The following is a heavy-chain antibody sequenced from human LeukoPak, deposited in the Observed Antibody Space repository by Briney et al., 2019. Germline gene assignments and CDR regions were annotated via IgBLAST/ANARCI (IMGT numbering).Heavy chain of an antibody. V-gene: IGHV3-11*01. CDR2: ISSRGSSI. CDR3: AGGLQAAGLDY. CDR1: GFTFSDYY. D-gene: IGHD6-13*01. Sequence: GGSLRLSCAASGFTFSDYYMSWIRQTPGKGLEWVSYISSRGSSIYYADPVKGRFTISRDNAKNSLYLQMNSLRAEDTAVNYCAGGLQAAGLDYWGQGTLVTVSS. J-gene: IGHJ4*02.